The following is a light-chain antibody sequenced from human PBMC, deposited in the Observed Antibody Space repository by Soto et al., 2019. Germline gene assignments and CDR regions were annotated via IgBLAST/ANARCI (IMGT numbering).Light chain of an antibody. CDR3: QQANSFPLT. CDR2: AAS. CDR1: QDISSW. J-gene: IGKJ4*01. Sequence: DIQMTQSPSSVYASVGDRVTITCRASQDISSWLAWYQQKPGKAPKLLIYAASSLHSGVPPRFSGSESGTDFTLTISSLQPEDSASYYCQQANSFPLTFGGGTKVEIK. V-gene: IGKV1-12*01.